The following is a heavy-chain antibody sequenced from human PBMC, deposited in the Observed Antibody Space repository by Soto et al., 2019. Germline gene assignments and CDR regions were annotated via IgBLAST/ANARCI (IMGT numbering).Heavy chain of an antibody. CDR1: GGSISSGSYY. Sequence: QLQLQESGPGLVKPSETLSLTCTVSGGSISSGSYYWGWTRQPPGKGLEFIGSMYYSGSTYYNPSLKSRVTISVDTSRNQVCLRLSAVTAADTAVYYCSRLTGYCSGGSCYSGSHFDYWGQGILVTVSS. D-gene: IGHD2-15*01. J-gene: IGHJ4*02. CDR3: SRLTGYCSGGSCYSGSHFDY. V-gene: IGHV4-39*01. CDR2: MYYSGST.